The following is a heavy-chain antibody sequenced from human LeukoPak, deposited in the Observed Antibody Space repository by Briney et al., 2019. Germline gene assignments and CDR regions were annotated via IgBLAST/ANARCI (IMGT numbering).Heavy chain of an antibody. Sequence: GASVKVSCKASGGTFSSYAISWVRQAPGQGLEWMGRIIPILGIANYAQKFQGRVTITADKSTSTAYMELSSLRSEDTAVYYCARGGTPNCSGGSCYDYWGQGTLVTVCS. CDR3: ARGGTPNCSGGSCYDY. J-gene: IGHJ4*02. CDR2: IIPILGIA. D-gene: IGHD2-15*01. CDR1: GGTFSSYA. V-gene: IGHV1-69*04.